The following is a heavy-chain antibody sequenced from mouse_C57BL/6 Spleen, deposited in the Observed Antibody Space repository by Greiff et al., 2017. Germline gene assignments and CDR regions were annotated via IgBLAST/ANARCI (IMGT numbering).Heavy chain of an antibody. Sequence: VQLMQSGAELVKPGASVKLSCTASGFNIKDYYMHWVKQRTEQGLEWIGRIEPEDGESKSAPNFQGKATITADTSANTAYLQLSGLTSEDTAVYYCASHGSSLYFDYWGQGTTLTVSS. D-gene: IGHD1-1*01. CDR3: ASHGSSLYFDY. V-gene: IGHV14-2*01. CDR2: IEPEDGES. CDR1: GFNIKDYY. J-gene: IGHJ2*01.